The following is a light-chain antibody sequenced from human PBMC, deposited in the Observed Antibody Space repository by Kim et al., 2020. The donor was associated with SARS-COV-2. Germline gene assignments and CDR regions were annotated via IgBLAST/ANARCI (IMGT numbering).Light chain of an antibody. Sequence: PGERATPSCRASQSVSSSYLAWYQQKPGQAPRLLIYGASSRATGIPDRFSGSGSGTDFTLTISRLEPEDFAVYYCQQYGSSPRLTFGGVTKVDIK. CDR1: QSVSSSY. CDR2: GAS. V-gene: IGKV3-20*01. J-gene: IGKJ4*01. CDR3: QQYGSSPRLT.